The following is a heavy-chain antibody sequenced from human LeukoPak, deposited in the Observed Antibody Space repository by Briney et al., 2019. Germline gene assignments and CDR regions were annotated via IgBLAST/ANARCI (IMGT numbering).Heavy chain of an antibody. V-gene: IGHV3-21*01. CDR1: GFTFSDFS. Sequence: GGSLRLSCAASGFTFSDFSMNWFRQAPGKGLEWVSSISNGSGYIFYADSVEGRFTISRDNAKNSLYLQMSSLRAEDTAVYYCARPWLTCSGGSCYSYYFDYWGQGTLVTVST. CDR3: ARPWLTCSGGSCYSYYFDY. J-gene: IGHJ4*02. CDR2: ISNGSGYI. D-gene: IGHD2-15*01.